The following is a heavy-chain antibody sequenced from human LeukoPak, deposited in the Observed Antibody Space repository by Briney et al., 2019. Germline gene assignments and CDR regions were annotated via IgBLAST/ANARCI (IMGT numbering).Heavy chain of an antibody. CDR1: GYTCITSY. Sequence: GASVTVSCKASGYTCITSYIHWVRQAPGQGLEWTGWTNPNSGDTNYTQKFQGRVTMTRDTSISTAYMERNRLRSDDTAVYYCATLGSGSAPFDYWGQGTLVTVSS. J-gene: IGHJ4*02. CDR3: ATLGSGSAPFDY. D-gene: IGHD3-10*01. CDR2: TNPNSGDT. V-gene: IGHV1-2*02.